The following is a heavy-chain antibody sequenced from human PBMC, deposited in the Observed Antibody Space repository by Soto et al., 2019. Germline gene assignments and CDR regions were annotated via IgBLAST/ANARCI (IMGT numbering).Heavy chain of an antibody. CDR1: GFTFSDYY. CDR2: ISSSSSYT. Sequence: QVQLVESGGGLVKPGGSLRLSCAASGFTFSDYYMSWIRQAPGKGLEWVSYISSSSSYTNYADSVKGRFTISRDNAKNSLYVQMNSLRAEDTAVYYCARVPYGGNSLGFDYWGQGTLVTVSS. V-gene: IGHV3-11*06. D-gene: IGHD4-17*01. J-gene: IGHJ4*02. CDR3: ARVPYGGNSLGFDY.